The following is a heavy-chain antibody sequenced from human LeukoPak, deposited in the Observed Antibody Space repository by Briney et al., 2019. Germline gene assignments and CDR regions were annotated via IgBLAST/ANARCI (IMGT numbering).Heavy chain of an antibody. CDR2: IIPISGTA. D-gene: IGHD3-9*01. CDR1: GGTFSSYA. J-gene: IGHJ6*03. V-gene: IGHV1-69*05. Sequence: VASVKVSCKASGGTFSSYAISWVRQAPGQGLEWMGGIIPISGTANYAQKFQGRVTITTDESTSTAYMELSSLRSEDTAVYYCASMGTGYAAYYYYMDVWGKGTTVTVSS. CDR3: ASMGTGYAAYYYYMDV.